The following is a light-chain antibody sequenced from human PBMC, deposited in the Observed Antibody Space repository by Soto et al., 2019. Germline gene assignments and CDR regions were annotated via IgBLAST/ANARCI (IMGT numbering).Light chain of an antibody. V-gene: IGKV2-24*01. CDR1: QSLVHTDGKTY. J-gene: IGKJ4*01. Sequence: DIVLTQTPLSSPVTLGQPASISCTSSQSLVHTDGKTYLSWLQQRPGQPPRLLIYKISDRLSGVPDRFTVSGAGTDFTLKISRVEAEDVGTYYCMQATRFPFTFGGGTKVELK. CDR2: KIS. CDR3: MQATRFPFT.